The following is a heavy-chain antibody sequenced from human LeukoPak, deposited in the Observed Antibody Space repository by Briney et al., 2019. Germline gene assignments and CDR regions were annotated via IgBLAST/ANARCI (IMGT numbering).Heavy chain of an antibody. CDR3: ARHPDCTRTSCYVDYYGMDV. Sequence: GESLKISCKGSGYSFTSYWIGWVRQMPGKGLEWMGIIYPGDSDTRYSPSFQGQVTISADKSISTAYLQWSGLKASDTAMYYCARHPDCTRTSCYVDYYGMDVWGQGTTVTVSS. V-gene: IGHV5-51*01. CDR1: GYSFTSYW. J-gene: IGHJ6*02. CDR2: IYPGDSDT. D-gene: IGHD2-2*01.